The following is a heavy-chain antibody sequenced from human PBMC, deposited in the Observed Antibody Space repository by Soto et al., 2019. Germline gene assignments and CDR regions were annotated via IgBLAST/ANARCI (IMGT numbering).Heavy chain of an antibody. CDR3: ASQTNYYSSTGLGYYYGMDV. J-gene: IGHJ6*02. Sequence: SETLSLTCTVSGGSISSSSYYWGWIRQPPGKGLEWIGSIYYSGSTYYNPSLKSRVTISVDTSKNQFSLKLSSVTAADTAVYYCASQTNYYSSTGLGYYYGMDVWGQGTTV. V-gene: IGHV4-39*01. D-gene: IGHD6-13*01. CDR1: GGSISSSSYY. CDR2: IYYSGST.